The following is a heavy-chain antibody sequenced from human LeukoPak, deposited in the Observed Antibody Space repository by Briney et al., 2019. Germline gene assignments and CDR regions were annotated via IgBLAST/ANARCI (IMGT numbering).Heavy chain of an antibody. CDR2: IWYDGSNK. Sequence: PRGSLRLSCAASGFTFRSYGMHWVRQAPGKGLEWVAVIWYDGSNKYYADSVKGRFTISRDNSKNTLYLRMNILRAEDTAVYYCARDMHTLNYYSYMDVWGKGTTVTVSS. CDR3: ARDMHTLNYYSYMDV. D-gene: IGHD3-9*01. V-gene: IGHV3-33*01. J-gene: IGHJ6*03. CDR1: GFTFRSYG.